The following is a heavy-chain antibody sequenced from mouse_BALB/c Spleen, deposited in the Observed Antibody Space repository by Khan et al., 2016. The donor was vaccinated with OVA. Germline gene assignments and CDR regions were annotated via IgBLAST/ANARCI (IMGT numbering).Heavy chain of an antibody. CDR2: IFPNNGGT. Sequence: EVQLQESGPELVKPGASVKISCKASGYTITDYNMDWVKQSHGESLEWIGYIFPNNGGTGYNKKFKTKATLTVDNYSSTAYMELRSLTSEASAVYYCARACYGSFAYWGQGTLVTVSA. D-gene: IGHD1-2*01. CDR1: GYTITDYN. V-gene: IGHV1S29*02. CDR3: ARACYGSFAY. J-gene: IGHJ3*01.